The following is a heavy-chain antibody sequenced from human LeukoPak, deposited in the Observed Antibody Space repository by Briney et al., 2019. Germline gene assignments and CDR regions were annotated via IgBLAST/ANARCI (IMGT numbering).Heavy chain of an antibody. D-gene: IGHD3-10*01. V-gene: IGHV4-39*01. CDR1: GGSISSSSYY. J-gene: IGHJ4*02. Sequence: PSETLSLTCTVSGGSISSSSYYWGWIRQPPGKGLEWIGSIYYSGSTYYNPSLKSRVTISVDTSKNQFSLKLSSVTAADTAVYYCARITGVTMVRGVIITGGIDYWGQGTLVTVSS. CDR2: IYYSGST. CDR3: ARITGVTMVRGVIITGGIDY.